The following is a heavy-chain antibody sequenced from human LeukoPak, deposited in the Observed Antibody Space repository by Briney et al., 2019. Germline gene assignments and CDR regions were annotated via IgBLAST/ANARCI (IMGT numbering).Heavy chain of an antibody. D-gene: IGHD6-13*01. CDR2: IYYSGST. Sequence: XYXSWXRXPPXKGLEXIGYIYYSGSTNYNPSLKSRVTISVDTSKNQFSLKLSSVTAANTAVYYCARDLRAAGWDAFDIWGQGTVVTVSS. CDR1: XY. J-gene: IGHJ3*02. V-gene: IGHV4-59*01. CDR3: ARDLRAAGWDAFDI.